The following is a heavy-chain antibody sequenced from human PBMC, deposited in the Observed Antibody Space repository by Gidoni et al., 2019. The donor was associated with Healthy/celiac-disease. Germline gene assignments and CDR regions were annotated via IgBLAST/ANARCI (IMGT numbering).Heavy chain of an antibody. CDR1: GFTFSDHY. J-gene: IGHJ4*02. V-gene: IGHV3-72*01. CDR3: AREWELPYPYFDY. Sequence: EVQLVESGGGLVQPGGSLRLSCAASGFTFSDHYMDWVRQAPGKGLEWVGRTRNKANSYTTEYAASVKGRFTISRDDSKNSLYLQMNSLKTEDTAVYYCAREWELPYPYFDYWGQGTLVTVSS. CDR2: TRNKANSYTT. D-gene: IGHD1-26*01.